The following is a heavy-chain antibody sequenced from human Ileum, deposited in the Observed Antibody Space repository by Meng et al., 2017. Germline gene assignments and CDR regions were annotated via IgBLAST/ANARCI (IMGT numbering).Heavy chain of an antibody. CDR1: GGSFSGYY. Sequence: QWQLQQWGAGRLKPSETLSLTCAVYGGSFSGYYWSWIRQPPGKGLEWIGEINHSGSTNYNPSLKSRVTISVDTSKNQFSLKLSSVTAADTAVYYCARSSSGGYWGQGTLVTVSS. J-gene: IGHJ4*02. D-gene: IGHD6-19*01. CDR2: INHSGST. CDR3: ARSSSGGY. V-gene: IGHV4-34*01.